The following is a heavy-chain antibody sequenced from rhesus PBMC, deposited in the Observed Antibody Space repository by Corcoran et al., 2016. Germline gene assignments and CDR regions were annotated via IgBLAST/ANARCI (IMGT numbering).Heavy chain of an antibody. J-gene: IGHJ4*01. V-gene: IGHV1-180*01. Sequence: QVQLVQSGAEIKQPGASVTLSCKASGYTFPRSYLHWVRPAPGQGIVWIGMSTPNNGNRGYAQNVQGRVTITTDTSTSTGYMELRSLRSEDTAVYYCTRGAGTTKYDYWGQGVLVTVSS. D-gene: IGHD1-20*01. CDR1: GYTFPRSY. CDR2: STPNNGNR. CDR3: TRGAGTTKYDY.